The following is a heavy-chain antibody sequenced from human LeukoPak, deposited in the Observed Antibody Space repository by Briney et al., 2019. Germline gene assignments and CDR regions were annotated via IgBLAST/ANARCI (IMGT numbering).Heavy chain of an antibody. V-gene: IGHV5-51*01. CDR3: ARHSSDYYVPLDP. CDR2: IYPGDSGT. CDR1: GYSFTKYW. J-gene: IGHJ5*02. D-gene: IGHD3-10*02. Sequence: GESLKISCKGSGYSFTKYWIGWVRQMPGKGLEWMGIIYPGDSGTKYSPSFQGQVTISADKSINTAYLHWSSLKASDTAIYYCARHSSDYYVPLDPWGQGTLVTVSS.